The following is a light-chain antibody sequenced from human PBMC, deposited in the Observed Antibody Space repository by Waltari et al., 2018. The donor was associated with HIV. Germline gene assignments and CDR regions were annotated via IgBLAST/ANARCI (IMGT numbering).Light chain of an antibody. CDR2: GAS. CDR1: ENITNKA. V-gene: IGKV3-20*01. CDR3: QQYIRAPHT. Sequence: EIVLTQSPGTLSLSPGDRATVYCRASENITNKALAWYQQRRGHSPRLLIFGASTRATGIPDRFSGSGSGTDFTLTINRLEPQDFAMFHCQQYIRAPHTFGQGTTVEVK. J-gene: IGKJ1*01.